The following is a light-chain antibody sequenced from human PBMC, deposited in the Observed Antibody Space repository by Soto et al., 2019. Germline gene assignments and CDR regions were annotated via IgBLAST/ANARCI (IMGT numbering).Light chain of an antibody. CDR1: QSVSSGY. CDR2: GAS. Sequence: EIVLTQSPGTLSLSPGERATLSCRASQSVSSGYLAWYQQKPGQAPRLLIYGASSRAAGIPDRFSGSGSGTDFTLTISRLEPEDVAVYYCQQYGSSPPLYTFGQGTRLEIK. V-gene: IGKV3-20*01. CDR3: QQYGSSPPLYT. J-gene: IGKJ2*01.